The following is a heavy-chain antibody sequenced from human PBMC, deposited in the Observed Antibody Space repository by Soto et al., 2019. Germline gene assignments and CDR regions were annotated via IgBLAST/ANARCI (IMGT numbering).Heavy chain of an antibody. CDR2: IHHSGRT. CDR1: GGSFDGYY. CDR3: ARGFDSWSGYLF. J-gene: IGHJ4*02. Sequence: SETLSLTCALYGGSFDGYYWSWVRQSPGKGLGWIGGIHHSGRTKYNPSLKSRVSLSVDTSTKHFSLRLTSVTAADRGVYYCARGFDSWSGYLFWGQGTPVTVSS. V-gene: IGHV4-34*01. D-gene: IGHD3-3*01.